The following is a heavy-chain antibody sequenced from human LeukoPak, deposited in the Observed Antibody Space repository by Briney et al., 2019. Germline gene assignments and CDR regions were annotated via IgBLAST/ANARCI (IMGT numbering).Heavy chain of an antibody. CDR1: GFTFRSYA. CDR2: MSGSGGST. CDR3: AKEWAVVTIGGAFDI. Sequence: PGGSLRLSCAASGFTFRSYAMSWVRQAPGKGPEWVSTMSGSGGSTYYADSVMGRFTISRDNSKNTLYLQMNSLRAEDTAVYYCAKEWAVVTIGGAFDIWGQGTMVTVSS. J-gene: IGHJ3*02. D-gene: IGHD3-16*01. V-gene: IGHV3-23*01.